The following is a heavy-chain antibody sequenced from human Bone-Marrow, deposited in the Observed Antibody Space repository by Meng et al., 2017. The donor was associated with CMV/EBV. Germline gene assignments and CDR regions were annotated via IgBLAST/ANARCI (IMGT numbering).Heavy chain of an antibody. Sequence: SVKVSCKASGGTFSSYAISWVRQAPGQGLEWMGGIIPILGIANYAQKFQGRVTITADKSTSTAYMELSSLRSDDTAVYYCARVDVLMVYAQYYYYYGMDVWGQGTTVTVSS. D-gene: IGHD2-8*01. CDR3: ARVDVLMVYAQYYYYYGMDV. J-gene: IGHJ6*02. CDR2: IIPILGIA. V-gene: IGHV1-69*10. CDR1: GGTFSSYA.